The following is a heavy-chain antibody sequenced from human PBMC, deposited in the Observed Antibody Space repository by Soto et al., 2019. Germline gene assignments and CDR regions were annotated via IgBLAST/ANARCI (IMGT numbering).Heavy chain of an antibody. J-gene: IGHJ6*02. CDR3: AEGGSSSGAYYYYYGMDV. V-gene: IGHV4-34*01. CDR1: GGSFSGYY. D-gene: IGHD6-6*01. CDR2: INHSGST. Sequence: PSETLSLTCAVYGGSFSGYYWSWIRQPPGKGLEWIGEINHSGSTNYNPSLKSRVTISVDTSKNQFSLKLSSVTAADTAVYYCAEGGSSSGAYYYYYGMDVWGQGTTVTVSS.